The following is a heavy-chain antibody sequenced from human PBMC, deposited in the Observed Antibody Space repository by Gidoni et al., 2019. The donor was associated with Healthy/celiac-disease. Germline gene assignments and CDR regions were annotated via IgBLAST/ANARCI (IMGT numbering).Heavy chain of an antibody. CDR1: GYSISSGYY. J-gene: IGHJ4*02. CDR2: IYHSGST. Sequence: QVQLQESGPGLVKPSETLSLTCAVSGYSISSGYYWGWIRQPPGKGLEWIGSIYHSGSTDYNPSLKSRVTISVDTSKNQFSLKLSSVTAADTAVYYCASGGATGYWGQGTLVTVSS. CDR3: ASGGATGY. D-gene: IGHD3-16*01. V-gene: IGHV4-38-2*01.